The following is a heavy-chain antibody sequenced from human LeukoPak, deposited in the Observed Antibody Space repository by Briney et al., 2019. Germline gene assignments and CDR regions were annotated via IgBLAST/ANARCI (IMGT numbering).Heavy chain of an antibody. D-gene: IGHD3-16*02. CDR1: GFTFSSYG. CDR2: IRYDGSNK. Sequence: PGGSLRLSCAASGFTFSSYGMHWVRQAPGKGLEWVAFIRYDGSNKYCADSVKGRFTISRDNSKNTLYLQMNSLRAEDTAVYYCAKAPYDYVWGSYRYTPSYWGQGTLVTVSS. J-gene: IGHJ4*02. CDR3: AKAPYDYVWGSYRYTPSY. V-gene: IGHV3-30*02.